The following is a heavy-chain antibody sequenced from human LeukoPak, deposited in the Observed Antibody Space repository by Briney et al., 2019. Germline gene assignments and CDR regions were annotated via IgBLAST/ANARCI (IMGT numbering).Heavy chain of an antibody. CDR1: GFTFSSHD. CDR2: ISRSGGTT. CDR3: AKRGGTESFYYYYYMDV. V-gene: IGHV3-23*01. Sequence: GGSLRLSCAASGFTFSSHDMTWVRQTPGKGLEWVALISRSGGTTYYADSVKGRFTISRDNSKNTLYLQMNSLRAEDTAEYYCAKRGGTESFYYYYYMDVWGKGTTVTVSS. J-gene: IGHJ6*03. D-gene: IGHD2-15*01.